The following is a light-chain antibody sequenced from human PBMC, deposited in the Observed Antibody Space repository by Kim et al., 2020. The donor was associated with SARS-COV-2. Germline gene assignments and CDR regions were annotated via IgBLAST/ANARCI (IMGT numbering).Light chain of an antibody. Sequence: LSPGERATLSCMASQSVNNYLAWYQQKPGQAPRLLIYEASSRATGVPARFSGSGSGTDFTLTISSLEPEDFAVYYCQQRTSWSYTFGQGTKLEI. CDR2: EAS. J-gene: IGKJ2*01. CDR1: QSVNNY. V-gene: IGKV3-11*01. CDR3: QQRTSWSYT.